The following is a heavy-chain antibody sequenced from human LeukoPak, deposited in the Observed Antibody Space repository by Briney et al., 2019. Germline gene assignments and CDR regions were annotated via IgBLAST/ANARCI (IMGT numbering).Heavy chain of an antibody. D-gene: IGHD3-10*01. CDR2: MNPNSGNT. J-gene: IGHJ4*02. V-gene: IGHV1-8*02. CDR1: GGAFNSYA. CDR3: ARGQWFGELLSPPT. Sequence: ASVKVSCKASGGAFNSYAINWERQATGQGLEWMGWMNPNSGNTGYAQKFQGRVTMTRNTSISTAYMELSSLRSEDTAVYYCARGQWFGELLSPPTWGQGTLVTVSS.